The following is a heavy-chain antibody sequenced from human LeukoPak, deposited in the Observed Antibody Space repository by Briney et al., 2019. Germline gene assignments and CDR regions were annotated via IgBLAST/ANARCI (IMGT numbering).Heavy chain of an antibody. V-gene: IGHV3-23*01. CDR1: GFTFSSYA. CDR3: AKRGDSTIGAFDI. D-gene: IGHD2-21*02. CDR2: ISGGGGST. Sequence: PGGSLRLSCAASGFTFSSYAMSWVRQAPGKGLEWVSAISGGGGSTYYADSVKGRFTISRDNSKNTLYLQMNSLRAEDTAVYYCAKRGDSTIGAFDIWGQGTMVTVSS. J-gene: IGHJ3*02.